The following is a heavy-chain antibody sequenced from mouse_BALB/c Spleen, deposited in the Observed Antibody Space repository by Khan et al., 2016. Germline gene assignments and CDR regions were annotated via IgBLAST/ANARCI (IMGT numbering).Heavy chain of an antibody. J-gene: IGHJ3*01. Sequence: EVQLQESGPGLVKPSQSLSLTCSVTGYSITSGYYWNLIRQFPGNKLEWMGYISYDGTNYYNPSLKNRISITRDTSKNHFFLKLNSVTSEDTATYYCSRDGVTGTFAYWGQGTLVTVSA. CDR1: GYSITSGYY. V-gene: IGHV3-6*02. CDR3: SRDGVTGTFAY. CDR2: ISYDGTN. D-gene: IGHD4-1*01.